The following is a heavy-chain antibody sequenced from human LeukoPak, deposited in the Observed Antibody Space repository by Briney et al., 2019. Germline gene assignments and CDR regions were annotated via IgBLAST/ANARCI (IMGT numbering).Heavy chain of an antibody. Sequence: ASVKVSCKASGDTFSSYTFCWVRQAPGQGLEWMGGIIPILDTTNYAQKFQGRVTISADKSTSAAYMELSSLRSEDTAVYYCASGATGYYGHYSYYYMDVWSKGTTVTVSS. D-gene: IGHD3-9*01. CDR2: IIPILDTT. J-gene: IGHJ6*03. V-gene: IGHV1-69*06. CDR1: GDTFSSYT. CDR3: ASGATGYYGHYSYYYMDV.